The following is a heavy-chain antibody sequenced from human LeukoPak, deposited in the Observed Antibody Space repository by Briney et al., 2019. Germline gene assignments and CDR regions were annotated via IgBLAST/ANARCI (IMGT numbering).Heavy chain of an antibody. CDR2: IKSEGST. CDR1: GFTFSSYW. J-gene: IGHJ3*02. D-gene: IGHD1-20*01. CDR3: AREKDNWNHGLGAFDI. V-gene: IGHV3-74*01. Sequence: GGSLRLSCAASGFTFSSYWMHWVRHTPGKGLVWVSRIKSEGSTIYADSVKGRFTISRDNARNTLYLQMNSLRAEDTAVYYCAREKDNWNHGLGAFDIWGQGTMVTVSS.